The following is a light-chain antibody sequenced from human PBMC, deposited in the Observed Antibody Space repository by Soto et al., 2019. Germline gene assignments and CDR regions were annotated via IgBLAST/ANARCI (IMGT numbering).Light chain of an antibody. CDR2: AAS. Sequence: AIQMTQSPSSLSASVGDRVTITCRASQGIRNALGWYQQKPGKAPKLLIYAASTLQSGVPSRFSGSGSGTDFTLTISSLQPEDFATYYCLQHYNYPLTFGEGTKAEIK. J-gene: IGKJ4*01. V-gene: IGKV1-6*01. CDR1: QGIRNA. CDR3: LQHYNYPLT.